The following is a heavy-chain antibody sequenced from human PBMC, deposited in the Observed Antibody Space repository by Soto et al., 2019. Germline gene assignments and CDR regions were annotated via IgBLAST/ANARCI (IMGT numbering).Heavy chain of an antibody. Sequence: SETLSLTCAVYGGSFSGYYWIWIRQPPGNGLELIGEINHIWSTNYNPSLKSRFTISLYTSKDHFSLKVISFTAAHTAVYYCSREGDIVVVVSAKGFDYWGQGTLVTVSS. J-gene: IGHJ4*02. D-gene: IGHD2-15*01. CDR1: GGSFSGYY. CDR3: SREGDIVVVVSAKGFDY. V-gene: IGHV4-34*01. CDR2: INHIWST.